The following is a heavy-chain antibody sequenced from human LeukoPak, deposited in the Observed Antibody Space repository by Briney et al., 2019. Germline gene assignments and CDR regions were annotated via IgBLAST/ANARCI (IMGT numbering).Heavy chain of an antibody. CDR1: GLTFSNYG. CDR3: AKDLIRFLEWLSPNYYYCGMDV. J-gene: IGHJ6*02. V-gene: IGHV3-30*18. Sequence: GRPLRLSCAASGLTFSNYGMHWVRQPPGKGLEWVAVIAYDGTNIRYGDSVKSRFTIARDNSKNTMYLQMNSLRAEDTAVYYCAKDLIRFLEWLSPNYYYCGMDVWGQGTTVTVSS. D-gene: IGHD3-3*01. CDR2: IAYDGTNI.